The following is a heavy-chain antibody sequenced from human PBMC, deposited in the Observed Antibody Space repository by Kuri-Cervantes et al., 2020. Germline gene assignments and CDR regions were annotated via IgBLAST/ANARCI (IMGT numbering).Heavy chain of an antibody. CDR1: GGTFSSYA. J-gene: IGHJ6*02. D-gene: IGHD1-20*01. V-gene: IGHV1-69*13. Sequence: SVKVSCKASGGTFSSYASSWVRQAPGQGLEWMGGIIPIFGTANYAQKFQGRVTITADESTSTAYMELSSLRSEDTAVYYCAREGLITGTTRPYYYYYYGMDVWGQGTTVTVSS. CDR3: AREGLITGTTRPYYYYYYGMDV. CDR2: IIPIFGTA.